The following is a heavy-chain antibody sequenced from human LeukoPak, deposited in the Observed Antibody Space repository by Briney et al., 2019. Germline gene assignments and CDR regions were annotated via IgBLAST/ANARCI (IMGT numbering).Heavy chain of an antibody. D-gene: IGHD3-10*01. J-gene: IGHJ5*02. CDR2: IYYSGST. CDR1: GGSISSYY. Sequence: PSETLSLTCTVSGGSISSYYWSWIRQPPGKGLEWIGYIYYSGSTNYNPSLKSRATISVDTSKNQFSLKLSSVTAADTAVYYCAREVRGVNGWFDPWGQGTLVTVSS. CDR3: AREVRGVNGWFDP. V-gene: IGHV4-59*01.